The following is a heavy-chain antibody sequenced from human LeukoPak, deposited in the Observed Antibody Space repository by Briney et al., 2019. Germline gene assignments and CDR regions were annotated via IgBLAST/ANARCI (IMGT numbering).Heavy chain of an antibody. J-gene: IGHJ5*02. D-gene: IGHD3-9*01. CDR3: AKEAYDILTGSHFTYNWFDP. V-gene: IGHV3-23*01. Sequence: GGSLRLSCAASGFTFSSYAMSWVRQAPGKGLEWVSAISGSGGSTYYADSVKGRFTISRDNSKNTLYLQMNSLRAEDTAVFYRAKEAYDILTGSHFTYNWFDPWGQGTLVTVSS. CDR2: ISGSGGST. CDR1: GFTFSSYA.